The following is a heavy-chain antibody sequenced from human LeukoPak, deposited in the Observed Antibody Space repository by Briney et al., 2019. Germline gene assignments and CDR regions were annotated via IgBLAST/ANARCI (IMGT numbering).Heavy chain of an antibody. J-gene: IGHJ6*03. CDR1: GGSISSSSYY. CDR2: IYYSGST. Sequence: PSETLSLTCTVSGGSISSSSYYLGWIRQPPGKGLEWIGSIYYSGSTYYNPSLKSRVTISVDTSKKQFSLKLSSVTAADTAVYYCARDSSKSYYYDTSGYRGNYYYMDVWGKGTTVTVSS. D-gene: IGHD3-22*01. V-gene: IGHV4-39*07. CDR3: ARDSSKSYYYDTSGYRGNYYYMDV.